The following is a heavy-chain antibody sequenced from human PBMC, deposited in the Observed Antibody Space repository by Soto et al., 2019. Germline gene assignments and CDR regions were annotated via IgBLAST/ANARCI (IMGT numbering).Heavy chain of an antibody. V-gene: IGHV1-69*01. CDR3: ARDRVVRGVTTYYYYGMDV. J-gene: IGHJ6*02. D-gene: IGHD3-10*01. Sequence: QVQLVQSGAEVKKPGSSVKVSCKASGGTFSSYAISWVRQAPGQGLEWMGGSIPIFGTANYAQKFQGRVTITADESTSTAYMELSSLRSEDTAVYYCARDRVVRGVTTYYYYGMDVWVQGTTVTVSS. CDR2: SIPIFGTA. CDR1: GGTFSSYA.